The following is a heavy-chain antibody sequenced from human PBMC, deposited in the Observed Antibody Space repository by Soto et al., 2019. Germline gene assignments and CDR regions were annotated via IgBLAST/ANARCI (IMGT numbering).Heavy chain of an antibody. CDR3: AGAVGPVLAAYFDP. CDR1: NGSVNSDTYY. CDR2: VYYTGGT. D-gene: IGHD2-15*01. Sequence: PSETLSLTCTVSNGSVNSDTYYWTWIRQPPGKGLEWIGCVYYTGGTNYKSSLKSRLTISIDTSKNQFSLNLSSVTAADTAVYYCAGAVGPVLAAYFDPWGQGTLGTVSS. V-gene: IGHV4-61*01. J-gene: IGHJ4*02.